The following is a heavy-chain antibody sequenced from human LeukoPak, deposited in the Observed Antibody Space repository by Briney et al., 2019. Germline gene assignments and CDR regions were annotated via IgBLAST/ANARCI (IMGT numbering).Heavy chain of an antibody. CDR1: GYTFTGYY. D-gene: IGHD6-6*01. CDR3: AREIRSSKVYYYYYYMDV. Sequence: ASVTVSCKASGYTFTGYYMHWVRQAPGQGREGMGWINPNSGGTNYAQKFQGRVTMTRDTSISTAYMELSRLRSDDTAVYYCAREIRSSKVYYYYYYMDVWGKGTTVTVSS. CDR2: INPNSGGT. J-gene: IGHJ6*03. V-gene: IGHV1-2*02.